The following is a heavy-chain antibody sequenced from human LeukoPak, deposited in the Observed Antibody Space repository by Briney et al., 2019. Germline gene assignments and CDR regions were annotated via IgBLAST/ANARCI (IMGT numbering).Heavy chain of an antibody. D-gene: IGHD1-14*01. Sequence: SETLSLTCAVYGGSFSGYYWSWIRHPPGKGLEWIGEINHSGSTNYNPSLKSRVTVSVDTSKNQFSLKLSSVTAADTAVYYCARLARYTGAGYWGQGTLVTVSS. CDR1: GGSFSGYY. J-gene: IGHJ4*02. CDR2: INHSGST. V-gene: IGHV4-34*01. CDR3: ARLARYTGAGY.